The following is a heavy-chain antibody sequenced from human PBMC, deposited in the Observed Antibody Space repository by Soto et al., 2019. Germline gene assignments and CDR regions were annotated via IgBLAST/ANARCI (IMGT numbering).Heavy chain of an antibody. D-gene: IGHD1-1*01. V-gene: IGHV1-18*01. Sequence: QVHLVQSGAEVKKPGASVKVSCQASGYAFTTYGITWVRQAPGQGLEWMGWISAHNGNTNYAQKLQGRVTVTRDTSTSTAYMELRSLRSDDTAVYYCARRRYGDYWGQGDLVTVSS. CDR1: GYAFTTYG. CDR2: ISAHNGNT. CDR3: ARRRYGDY. J-gene: IGHJ4*02.